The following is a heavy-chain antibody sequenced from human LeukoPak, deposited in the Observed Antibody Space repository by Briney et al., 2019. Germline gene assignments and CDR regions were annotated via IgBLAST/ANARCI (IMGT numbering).Heavy chain of an antibody. J-gene: IGHJ3*02. D-gene: IGHD6-25*01. CDR2: ISSSSSYI. CDR3: ARTGYTDAFDI. V-gene: IGHV3-21*01. Sequence: GGSLRLSCAASGLTFSSYSMNWVRQAPGKGLEWVSSISSSSSYIYYADSVKGRFTISRDNAKNSLYLQMNRLRAEDTAVYYCARTGYTDAFDIWGQGTMVTVSS. CDR1: GLTFSSYS.